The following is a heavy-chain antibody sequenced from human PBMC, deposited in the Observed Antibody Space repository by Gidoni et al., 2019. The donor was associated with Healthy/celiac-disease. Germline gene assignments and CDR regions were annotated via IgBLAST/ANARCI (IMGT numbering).Heavy chain of an antibody. D-gene: IGHD1-1*01. J-gene: IGHJ4*02. Sequence: QVQLQQWGAGLLKPSETLSLTCAVYGGSFSGYYWSWIRQPPGKGLEWIGEINHSGSTNYNPSLKSRVTISVDTSKNQFSLKLSSVTAADTAVYYCARGLETRFRYWGQGTLVTVSS. CDR3: ARGLETRFRY. CDR1: GGSFSGYY. CDR2: INHSGST. V-gene: IGHV4-34*01.